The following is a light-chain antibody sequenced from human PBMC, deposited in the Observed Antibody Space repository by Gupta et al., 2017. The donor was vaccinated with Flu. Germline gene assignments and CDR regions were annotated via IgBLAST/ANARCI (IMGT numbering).Light chain of an antibody. CDR2: EVS. V-gene: IGLV2-8*01. Sequence: QSALTQPPSASASPGQSVAISCTGTSSDVGGYNYVSWYQQHPGKAPKLMIYEVSKRPSGVPDRFSGSKSGNTASLTVSGLQAEDEADYYCSSYAGSNILFGGGTKLTVL. J-gene: IGLJ2*01. CDR3: SSYAGSNIL. CDR1: SSDVGGYNY.